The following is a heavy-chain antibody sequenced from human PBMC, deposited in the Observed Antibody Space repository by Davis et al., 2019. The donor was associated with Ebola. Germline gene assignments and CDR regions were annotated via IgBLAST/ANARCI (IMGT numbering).Heavy chain of an antibody. Sequence: GGSLRLSCAASGFTFSSYSMNWVRQAPGKGLEWVSSISSSSSYIYYADSVKGRFTISRDNAKNSLYLQMNSLRAEDTAVYYCARDFWSGPWFDPWGQGTLVTVSS. CDR2: ISSSSSYI. D-gene: IGHD3-3*01. CDR3: ARDFWSGPWFDP. J-gene: IGHJ5*02. V-gene: IGHV3-21*01. CDR1: GFTFSSYS.